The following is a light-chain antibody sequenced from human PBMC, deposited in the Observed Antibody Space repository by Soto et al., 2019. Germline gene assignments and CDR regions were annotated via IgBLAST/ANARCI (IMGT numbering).Light chain of an antibody. CDR3: CSYAGSSTLYV. J-gene: IGLJ1*01. CDR1: SSDVGGYNY. CDR2: DVS. Sequence: LTQPRSASGSPGQSVTISCTGTSSDVGGYNYVSWYQQHPGKAPKLLIYDVSKRPSGVPDRFSGSKSGNTASLTISGLQADDEADYYCCSYAGSSTLYVFGTGTKVTVL. V-gene: IGLV2-11*01.